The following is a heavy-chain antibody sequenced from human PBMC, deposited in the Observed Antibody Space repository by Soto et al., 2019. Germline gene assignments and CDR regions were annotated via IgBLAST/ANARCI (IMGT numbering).Heavy chain of an antibody. Sequence: PGGSLRLSCXASGFTFSSYAMSWVRQAPGKGLEWVSAISGSGGSTYYADSVKGRFTISRDNSKKTLYLQMNSLGAEDTAVYYCAKDDDSRGYYSYYFDYWGQGTLVTVSS. CDR2: ISGSGGST. CDR3: AKDDDSRGYYSYYFDY. J-gene: IGHJ4*02. V-gene: IGHV3-23*01. CDR1: GFTFSSYA. D-gene: IGHD3-22*01.